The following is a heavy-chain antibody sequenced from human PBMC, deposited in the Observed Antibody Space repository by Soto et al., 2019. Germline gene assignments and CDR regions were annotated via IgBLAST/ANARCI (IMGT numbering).Heavy chain of an antibody. J-gene: IGHJ4*02. CDR1: GGSFSGYY. V-gene: IGHV4-34*01. CDR3: ARSNGYYDYIWGSYRPHYFDY. CDR2: INHSGST. D-gene: IGHD3-16*02. Sequence: QVPLQQWGAGLLKPSETLSLTCAVYGGSFSGYYWSWIRQPPGKGLEWIGEINHSGSTNYNPSLKSRVTISVDTSKNQFSLKLSSVTAADTAVYYCARSNGYYDYIWGSYRPHYFDYWGQGTLVTVSS.